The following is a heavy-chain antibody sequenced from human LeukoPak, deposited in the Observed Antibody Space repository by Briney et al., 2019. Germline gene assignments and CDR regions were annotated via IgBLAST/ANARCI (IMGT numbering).Heavy chain of an antibody. CDR1: GFTFSNYA. Sequence: GGSLRLSCTASGFTFSNYAMSWVRQAPGKGLEWVSTISGAGDSTHYADSVKGRFTISRDNSKNTLYLQMNSLRAEDTAVYYCAKDIVSGWSYPYYFDYWGQGTLVTVSS. J-gene: IGHJ4*02. V-gene: IGHV3-23*01. CDR3: AKDIVSGWSYPYYFDY. D-gene: IGHD6-19*01. CDR2: ISGAGDST.